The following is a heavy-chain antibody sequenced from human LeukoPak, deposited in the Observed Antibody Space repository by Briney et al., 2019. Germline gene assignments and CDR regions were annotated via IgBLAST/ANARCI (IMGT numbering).Heavy chain of an antibody. D-gene: IGHD3-22*01. CDR2: VSTSGGST. J-gene: IGHJ4*02. CDR3: AIQAYDSPRTDFDY. CDR1: GLTFSRYA. V-gene: IGHV3-23*01. Sequence: TGGSLRLSCAASGLTFSRYAMSWVRQAPGKGLEWVSGVSTSGGSTYYADSVKGRFTISRDNSKNTLHLQMNSLRAEDTAIYYCAIQAYDSPRTDFDYWGQGTLVTVSS.